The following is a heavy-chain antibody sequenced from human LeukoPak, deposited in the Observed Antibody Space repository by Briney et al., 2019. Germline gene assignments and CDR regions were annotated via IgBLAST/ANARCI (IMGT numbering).Heavy chain of an antibody. J-gene: IGHJ2*01. CDR3: TRVGDYGGNWAWYFDL. D-gene: IGHD4-23*01. V-gene: IGHV3-74*01. CDR2: IKSDGSNT. Sequence: GGSLRLSCAASGFTFSRYWMHWVRQAPGKGLVGVSRIKSDGSNTNYADSVKGRFTISRDNAKNTLYLQMNSLRAEDTAVYYCTRVGDYGGNWAWYFDLWGRGTLVTVSS. CDR1: GFTFSRYW.